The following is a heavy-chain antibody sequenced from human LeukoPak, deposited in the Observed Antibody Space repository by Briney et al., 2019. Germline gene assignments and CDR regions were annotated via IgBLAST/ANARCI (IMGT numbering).Heavy chain of an antibody. D-gene: IGHD3-10*01. Sequence: GGSLRLSCAASGFTFSIYAMTWVRQAPGKGLEWVSAITGSGDYTYYADSVEGRVTISRDNSKNTVYLQMNSLRVDDTAVYYCAKDRRGVFDFWAREPWSPSPQ. CDR1: GFTFSIYA. V-gene: IGHV3-23*01. CDR2: ITGSGDYT. CDR3: AKDRRGVFDF. J-gene: IGHJ4*02.